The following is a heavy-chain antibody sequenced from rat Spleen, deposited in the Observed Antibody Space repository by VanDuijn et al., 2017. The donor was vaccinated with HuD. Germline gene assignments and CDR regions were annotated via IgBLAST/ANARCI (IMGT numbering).Heavy chain of an antibody. V-gene: IGHV5-25*01. CDR2: ISSGGGGT. CDR1: GFSFSDHY. J-gene: IGHJ3*01. CDR3: ATQAYPAPFAY. Sequence: EVQLVESGGGLVQPGRSLKLSCAASGFSFSDHYMAWVRQAPTKGLEWVASISSGGGGTYYPDSVKGRFTISRHNTQNTLYLQMNSLRSEDTATYYCATQAYPAPFAYWGQGTLVTVSS. D-gene: IGHD1-4*01.